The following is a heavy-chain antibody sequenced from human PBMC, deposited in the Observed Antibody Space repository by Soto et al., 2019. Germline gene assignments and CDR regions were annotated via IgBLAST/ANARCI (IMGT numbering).Heavy chain of an antibody. CDR1: GGSISSTTYY. CDR3: ARFKDS. Sequence: SSETLSLTCTVSGGSISSTTYYWGWIRQPPGEGLEWIGSIYYTGNSYYNPSLKSRVTISVDTSKNQFSLNLTSVTAADTAVYFCARFKDSWGQGIMVTVSS. CDR2: IYYTGNS. V-gene: IGHV4-39*01. J-gene: IGHJ4*02.